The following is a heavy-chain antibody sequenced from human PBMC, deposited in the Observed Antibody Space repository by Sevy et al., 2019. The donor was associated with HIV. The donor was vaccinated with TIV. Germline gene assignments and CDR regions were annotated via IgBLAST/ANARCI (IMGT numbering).Heavy chain of an antibody. CDR3: ALGGCYYDSSGYYTLDY. CDR1: GFTFSSYA. J-gene: IGHJ4*02. Sequence: GGSLRLSCAASGFTFSSYAMNWVRQGPGKGLEWVSGISGSGGSTYYADSVKGRFTISKDISKNTLYLQMNSLRAEDTALYYCALGGCYYDSSGYYTLDYWGQGTRVTVSS. CDR2: ISGSGGST. V-gene: IGHV3-23*01. D-gene: IGHD3-22*01.